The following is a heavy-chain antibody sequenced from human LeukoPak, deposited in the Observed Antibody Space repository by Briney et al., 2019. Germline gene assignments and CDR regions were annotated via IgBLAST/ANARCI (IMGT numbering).Heavy chain of an antibody. CDR1: GFSLSTSGVG. CDR2: IYWDDDK. Sequence: KESGPTLVKPTQTLTLTCTFSGFSLSTSGVGVGWIRQPPGKALEWLALIYWDDDKRYSPSLKSRLTITKDTSKNQVVLTMTNMDPVDTATYYCAHRRLDRGRHNYYFDYWGQGTLVTVSS. J-gene: IGHJ4*02. D-gene: IGHD1-1*01. V-gene: IGHV2-5*02. CDR3: AHRRLDRGRHNYYFDY.